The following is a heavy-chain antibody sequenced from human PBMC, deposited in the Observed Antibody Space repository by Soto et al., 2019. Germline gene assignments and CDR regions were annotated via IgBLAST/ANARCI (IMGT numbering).Heavy chain of an antibody. J-gene: IGHJ4*02. CDR3: SRDYYDFWSGYHVPPPIDY. CDR2: IIPILGIA. D-gene: IGHD3-3*01. CDR1: GGTLGSYT. V-gene: IGHV1-69*04. Sequence: SVKVSCTASGGTLGSYTISWVRQAPGQGLEWMGRIIPILGIANYAQKFQGRVTITADKSTSTAYMELSSLRSDDTAVYYCSRDYYDFWSGYHVPPPIDYWGQGTLVTVSS.